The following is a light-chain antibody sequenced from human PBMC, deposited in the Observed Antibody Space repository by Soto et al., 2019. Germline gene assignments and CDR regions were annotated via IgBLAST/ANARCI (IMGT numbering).Light chain of an antibody. CDR1: QSVSSY. CDR2: DAS. CDR3: QHRSNWPLT. V-gene: IGKV3-11*01. J-gene: IGKJ4*01. Sequence: EIVLTQSPATLSLSPGERATPSCRASQSVSSYLAWYQQKPGQAPRLLIYDASNRATGIPVRFSGSGSGTDFTLTISSLEPEDFAVYYCQHRSNWPLTFGGGTKVEIK.